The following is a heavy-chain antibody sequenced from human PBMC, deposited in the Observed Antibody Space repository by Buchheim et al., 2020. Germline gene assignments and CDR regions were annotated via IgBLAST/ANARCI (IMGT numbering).Heavy chain of an antibody. J-gene: IGHJ4*02. D-gene: IGHD1-26*01. CDR2: ISSSSSTI. CDR1: GFIFSSYS. V-gene: IGHV3-48*01. Sequence: EVQLVESGGGLVQPGGSLRLSCAASGFIFSSYSMNWVRQAPGKGLEWVSYISSSSSTIYYADSVKGRFTISRDNAKNSLYLQMNSLRAEDTAVYYCARLRATGGPYFDYWGQGTL. CDR3: ARLRATGGPYFDY.